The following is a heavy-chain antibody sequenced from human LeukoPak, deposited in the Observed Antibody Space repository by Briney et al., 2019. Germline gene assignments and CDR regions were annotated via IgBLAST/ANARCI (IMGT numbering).Heavy chain of an antibody. CDR1: GYSFTSYW. J-gene: IGHJ1*01. Sequence: GESLKISCKGSGYSFTSYWIGWVRQMPGKGLEWMGIIYPGDSDTRYSPSFQGQVTISADKSISTAYLQWSSLKASDTAMYYCASSSSGYYPPSEYFQHWGQGTLVTVSS. CDR3: ASSSSGYYPPSEYFQH. CDR2: IYPGDSDT. D-gene: IGHD3-22*01. V-gene: IGHV5-51*01.